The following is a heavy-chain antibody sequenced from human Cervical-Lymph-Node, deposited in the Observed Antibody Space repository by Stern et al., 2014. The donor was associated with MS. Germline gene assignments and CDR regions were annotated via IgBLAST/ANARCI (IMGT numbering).Heavy chain of an antibody. CDR3: ARGDSSSWSAFGY. CDR2: MNPNSSNT. CDR1: GYTFTSYD. V-gene: IGHV1-8*01. D-gene: IGHD6-13*01. Sequence: VQLEESGAEVKKPGASVKVSCKASGYTFTSYDINWVRQATGQGLEWMGWMNPNSSNTGYAQKFQGRVTMTRNTSISTAFMELSSLRSEDTAVYYCARGDSSSWSAFGYWGQGTLVTVSS. J-gene: IGHJ4*02.